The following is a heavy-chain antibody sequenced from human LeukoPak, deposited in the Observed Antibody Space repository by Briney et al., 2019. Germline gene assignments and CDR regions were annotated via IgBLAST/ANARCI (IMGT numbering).Heavy chain of an antibody. CDR2: IYSGGST. Sequence: GGSLRLSCAASGFTVRKNYMSWVRQAPGKGLEWVSLIYSGGSTYYADSVKGRFTISRDNSNNTVYLQMNSLRAEDTAVYYCARAPSNAHFDYWGQGALVTVSS. CDR1: GFTVRKNY. J-gene: IGHJ4*02. D-gene: IGHD3-3*02. CDR3: ARAPSNAHFDY. V-gene: IGHV3-66*01.